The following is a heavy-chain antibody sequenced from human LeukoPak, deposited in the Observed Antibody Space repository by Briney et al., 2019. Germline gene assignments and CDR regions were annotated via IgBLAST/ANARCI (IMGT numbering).Heavy chain of an antibody. D-gene: IGHD3-10*01. CDR2: ISGSSSYI. V-gene: IGHV3-21*01. CDR1: GFTFSSYS. CDR3: ASTPYYYGSGEYYYGMDV. J-gene: IGHJ6*02. Sequence: GGSLRLSCAASGFTFSSYSMNWVRQAPGKGLEWVSSISGSSSYIYYADSVKGRFTISRDNAKNSLYLQMNSLRAEDTAVYYCASTPYYYGSGEYYYGMDVWGQGTTVTVSS.